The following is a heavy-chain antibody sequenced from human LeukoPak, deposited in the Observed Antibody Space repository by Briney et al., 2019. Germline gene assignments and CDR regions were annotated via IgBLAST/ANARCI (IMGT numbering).Heavy chain of an antibody. CDR2: IGTAGDT. CDR1: GFTISTYD. Sequence: GGSLRLSCAASGFTISTYDMHWVRQVTGKGLEWVSAIGTAGDTYYPGSVKGRFTISRENAKNSLYLQMNSLRAGDTAVYYCARAVGYYYYGMDVWGQGTTVTVSS. CDR3: ARAVGYYYYGMDV. V-gene: IGHV3-13*01. D-gene: IGHD1-26*01. J-gene: IGHJ6*02.